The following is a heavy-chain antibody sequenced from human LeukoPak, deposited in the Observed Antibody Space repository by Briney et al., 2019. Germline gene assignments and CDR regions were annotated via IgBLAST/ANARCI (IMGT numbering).Heavy chain of an antibody. J-gene: IGHJ3*02. Sequence: GRSLRLSCAASGFTFGSYAMHWVRQAPGKGLEWVAVISYDGSNKYYADSVKGRFTISRDNSKNTLYLQMNSLRAEDTAVYYCARGGTYYYDSSGYYLSLDDAFDIWGQGTMVTVSS. D-gene: IGHD3-22*01. CDR2: ISYDGSNK. V-gene: IGHV3-30-3*01. CDR1: GFTFGSYA. CDR3: ARGGTYYYDSSGYYLSLDDAFDI.